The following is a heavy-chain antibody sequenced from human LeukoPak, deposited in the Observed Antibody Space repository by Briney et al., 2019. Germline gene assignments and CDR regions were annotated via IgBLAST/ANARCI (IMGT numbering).Heavy chain of an antibody. V-gene: IGHV3-23*01. Sequence: PGGSLRLSCAASGFTSSGYAMSWVRLAPGKGLEWVSAITAGGDGTYYADSVKGRFTISRDNLKNMVFLQMNSLRAEDTAIYYCAKSHASTWNVDDYWGQGTLVTVSS. CDR1: GFTSSGYA. CDR2: ITAGGDGT. CDR3: AKSHASTWNVDDY. D-gene: IGHD1-1*01. J-gene: IGHJ4*02.